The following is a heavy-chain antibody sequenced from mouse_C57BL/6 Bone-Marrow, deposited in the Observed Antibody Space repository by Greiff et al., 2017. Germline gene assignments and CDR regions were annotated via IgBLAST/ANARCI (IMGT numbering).Heavy chain of an antibody. CDR1: GYTFTSYW. V-gene: IGHV1-64*01. CDR3: ARWDYGSREDYFDY. J-gene: IGHJ2*01. D-gene: IGHD1-1*01. Sequence: QVQLQQPGAELVKPGASVKLSCKASGYTFTSYWMHWVKQRPGQGLEWIGMIHPNSGSTNYNEKFKSKATLTVDKSSSTAYMQLSSLTSEDSAVYYCARWDYGSREDYFDYWGQGTTRTVSS. CDR2: IHPNSGST.